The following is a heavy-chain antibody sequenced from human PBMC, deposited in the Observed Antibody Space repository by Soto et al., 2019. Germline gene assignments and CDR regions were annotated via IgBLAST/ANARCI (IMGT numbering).Heavy chain of an antibody. V-gene: IGHV4-34*01. Sequence: QVQLQQWGAGLLKPSETLSLTRAVYGGSFSGYYWSWIRQPPGKGLEWIGEINHSGSTNYNPSLKSRVTISVDTSKNQFSLKLSSVTAADTAVYYCARGLGSGSYGYYYYYMDVWGKGTTVTVSS. J-gene: IGHJ6*03. D-gene: IGHD3-10*01. CDR1: GGSFSGYY. CDR2: INHSGST. CDR3: ARGLGSGSYGYYYYYMDV.